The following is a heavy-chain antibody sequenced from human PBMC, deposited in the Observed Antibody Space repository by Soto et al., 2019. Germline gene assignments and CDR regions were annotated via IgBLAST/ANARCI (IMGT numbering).Heavy chain of an antibody. Sequence: GESLKISCKGSGYSFTSYWISWVRQMPGKGLEWMGRIDPSDSYTNYSPSFQGHVTISADKSISTAYLQWSSLKASDTAMYYCARGSSSSLYYYGMDVWGQGTTVTVSS. CDR1: GYSFTSYW. CDR3: ARGSSSSLYYYGMDV. V-gene: IGHV5-10-1*01. J-gene: IGHJ6*02. D-gene: IGHD6-13*01. CDR2: IDPSDSYT.